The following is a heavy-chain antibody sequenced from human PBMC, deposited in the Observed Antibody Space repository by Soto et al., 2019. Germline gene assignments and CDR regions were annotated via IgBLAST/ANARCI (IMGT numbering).Heavy chain of an antibody. Sequence: PSETLSLTCAVYGGSFSGYYWIWIRQPPGKGLEWIGEINHSGSTNYNPSLKSRVTISVDTSKNQFSLKLSSVTAADTAVYYCARANGRYNWNGRKFDYWVQGTLVTVSS. CDR1: GGSFSGYY. D-gene: IGHD1-1*01. CDR2: INHSGST. J-gene: IGHJ4*02. V-gene: IGHV4-34*01. CDR3: ARANGRYNWNGRKFDY.